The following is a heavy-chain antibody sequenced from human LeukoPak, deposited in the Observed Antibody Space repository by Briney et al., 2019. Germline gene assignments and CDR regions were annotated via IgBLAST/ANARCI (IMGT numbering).Heavy chain of an antibody. CDR3: AIEGRAYCGGDCSEYFQH. V-gene: IGHV3-15*01. D-gene: IGHD2-21*02. Sequence: PGGSLRLSCAASGLTFSHAWMSWVRQAPGKGLEWVGRIKSKLDGGTTHYAAPVKGRSTISRDDSRNTLYLQMDSLKIEDTAIYYCAIEGRAYCGGDCSEYFQHWGQGTLVTVSS. CDR2: IKSKLDGGTT. CDR1: GLTFSHAW. J-gene: IGHJ1*01.